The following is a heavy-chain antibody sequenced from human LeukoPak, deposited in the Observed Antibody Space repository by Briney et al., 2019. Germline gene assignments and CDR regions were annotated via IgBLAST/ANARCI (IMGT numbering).Heavy chain of an antibody. CDR1: GFTFSSYW. J-gene: IGHJ4*02. D-gene: IGHD2-21*02. Sequence: GGSLRLSCAASGFTFSSYWMHWVRQAPGKGLVWVSRINSDGSSTSYADSVKGRFTISRDNSKDTLFLQMHSLRPGDTAVYYCVREDTPATANYWGQGTLVTISS. CDR3: VREDTPATANY. V-gene: IGHV3-74*01. CDR2: INSDGSST.